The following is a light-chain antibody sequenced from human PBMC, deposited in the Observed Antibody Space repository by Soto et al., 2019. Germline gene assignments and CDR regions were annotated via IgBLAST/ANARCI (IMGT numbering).Light chain of an antibody. CDR1: SSDVGGYNY. J-gene: IGLJ1*01. CDR2: EVS. CDR3: SSYTSSSTPYV. Sequence: QSVLTQPASVSGSPGQSITISCTGTSSDVGGYNYVSWYQQHPGKAPKLMIYEVSNRPSGVSNRFSGSKSGNTASLTISGRHADDEADYYRSSYTSSSTPYVFGTGTKLSVL. V-gene: IGLV2-14*01.